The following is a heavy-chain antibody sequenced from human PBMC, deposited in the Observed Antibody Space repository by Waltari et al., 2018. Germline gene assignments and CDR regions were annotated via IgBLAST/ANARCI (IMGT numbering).Heavy chain of an antibody. CDR3: ARDGNKGYNIDY. CDR1: GFPFGPYE. Sequence: EVRLVESGGALVQPGGSLRLSCEASGFPFGPYEMNWVRQAPGKGLELISYINRASTNIYYADSVKGRFTISRDNAKNSLYLQMNNVGADDTAIYYCARDGNKGYNIDYWGQGTLVTVSS. V-gene: IGHV3-48*03. J-gene: IGHJ4*02. D-gene: IGHD1-20*01. CDR2: INRASTNI.